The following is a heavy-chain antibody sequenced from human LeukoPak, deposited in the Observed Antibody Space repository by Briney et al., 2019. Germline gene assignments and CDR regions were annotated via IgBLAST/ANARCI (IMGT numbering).Heavy chain of an antibody. J-gene: IGHJ4*02. V-gene: IGHV5-51*03. CDR3: ARFPFTFGGVPYYFDY. Sequence: PGESLKISCKGSGYSFTSYWIGWVRQMPGKGLEWMGIIYPGDSDTRYRPSFQGQVTLSADKSISTAYLQWSSLKASDTAMYYCARFPFTFGGVPYYFDYWGQGTLVTVSS. D-gene: IGHD3-16*01. CDR2: IYPGDSDT. CDR1: GYSFTSYW.